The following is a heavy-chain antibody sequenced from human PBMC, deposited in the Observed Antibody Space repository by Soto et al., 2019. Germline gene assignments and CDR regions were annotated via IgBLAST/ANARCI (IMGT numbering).Heavy chain of an antibody. V-gene: IGHV3-48*04. Sequence: GGSLRLSCAASGVTFSSYSMNWVRQAPGKGLEWVSYISSSSSTIYYADSMKGRFTISRDNAKNSLYLQMNSLRAEDTALYYCAREAITMIVVGHKAFDIWGQGTMVTVSS. CDR2: ISSSSSTI. CDR3: AREAITMIVVGHKAFDI. D-gene: IGHD3-22*01. J-gene: IGHJ3*02. CDR1: GVTFSSYS.